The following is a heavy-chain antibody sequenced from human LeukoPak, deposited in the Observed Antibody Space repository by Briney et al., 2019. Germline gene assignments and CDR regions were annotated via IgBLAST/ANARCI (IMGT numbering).Heavy chain of an antibody. J-gene: IGHJ4*02. CDR2: ISGSGGST. V-gene: IGHV3-23*01. D-gene: IGHD3-10*01. Sequence: GGSLRLSCAASGFTFSSYGMSWVRQAPGKGLEWVSAISGSGGSTYYADSVKGRFTISRDNSKNTLYLQMNSLRAEDTAVYYCARGLRAEYYYGSGSYYNGGYFDYWGQGTLATVSS. CDR3: ARGLRAEYYYGSGSYYNGGYFDY. CDR1: GFTFSSYG.